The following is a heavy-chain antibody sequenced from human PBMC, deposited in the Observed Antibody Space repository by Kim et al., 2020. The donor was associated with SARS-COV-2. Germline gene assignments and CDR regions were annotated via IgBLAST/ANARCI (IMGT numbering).Heavy chain of an antibody. CDR2: ISSRSTDV. CDR1: GFTFSDYY. D-gene: IGHD6-6*01. V-gene: IGHV3-11*01. Sequence: GGSLRLSCVASGFTFSDYYMSWVRQAPGKGLEWIAYISSRSTDVYYADSVKGRFTISRDNDKKSLYLHMNSLRPEDTAVYFCAVRNVWGQGSTVTVSS. CDR3: AVRNV. J-gene: IGHJ6*02.